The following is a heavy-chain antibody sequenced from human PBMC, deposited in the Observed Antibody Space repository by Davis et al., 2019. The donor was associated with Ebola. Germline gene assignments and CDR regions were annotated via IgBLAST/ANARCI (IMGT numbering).Heavy chain of an antibody. CDR1: GFTFSSYW. CDR3: ARERWLRGYYFDY. Sequence: GGSLRLSCAASGFTFSSYWMSWVRQAPGKGLEWVANIKQDGSEKYYMDSVKGRFTISRDNAKNSLYLQMNSLRAEDTAVYYCARERWLRGYYFDYWGQGTLVTVSS. V-gene: IGHV3-7*01. J-gene: IGHJ4*02. CDR2: IKQDGSEK. D-gene: IGHD5-12*01.